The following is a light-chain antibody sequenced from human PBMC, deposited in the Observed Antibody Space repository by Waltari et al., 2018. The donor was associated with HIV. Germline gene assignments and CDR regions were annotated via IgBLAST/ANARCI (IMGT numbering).Light chain of an antibody. CDR2: SNN. CDR1: SSKIGSNT. J-gene: IGLJ3*02. V-gene: IGLV1-44*01. Sequence: PSASGTPGQRVTISCSGSSSKIGSNTVNWYQQLPGTAPKLLIYSNNQRPSGVPDRFSGSKSGTSASLAISGLQSEDEADYYCAAWHDSLNGSWVFGGGTKLTVL. CDR3: AAWHDSLNGSWV.